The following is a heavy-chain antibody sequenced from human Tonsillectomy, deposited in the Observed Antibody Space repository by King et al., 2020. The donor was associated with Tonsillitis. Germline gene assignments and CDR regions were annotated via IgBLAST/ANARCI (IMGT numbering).Heavy chain of an antibody. V-gene: IGHV2-5*01. Sequence: ITLKESGPTLVKPTQTLTLTCTFSGFSLSTSGVGVGWIRQPPGQALEWLALIYWNDDKRYSPSLKSRLTITKDTSKNQVVLTMTNMDPVDTATYYFAHSPPPDWLSPSFDYWGQGTLVTVSS. CDR2: IYWNDDK. J-gene: IGHJ4*02. CDR3: AHSPPPDWLSPSFDY. D-gene: IGHD3-9*01. CDR1: GFSLSTSGVG.